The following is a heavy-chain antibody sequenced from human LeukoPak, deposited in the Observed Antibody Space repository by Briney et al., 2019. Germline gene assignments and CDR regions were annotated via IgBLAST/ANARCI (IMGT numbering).Heavy chain of an antibody. D-gene: IGHD3-10*02. Sequence: PGGSLRLSCVASGFTFSSHAMSWVRQAPGKGLEWVSGISGSGGVTYYADSVKGRFTISRDNSKNTLYLQMNSLRAEDTAVYYCAKDRDITMWAPWGYYFDYWGQGTLVTVSS. V-gene: IGHV3-23*01. CDR2: ISGSGGVT. J-gene: IGHJ4*02. CDR3: AKDRDITMWAPWGYYFDY. CDR1: GFTFSSHA.